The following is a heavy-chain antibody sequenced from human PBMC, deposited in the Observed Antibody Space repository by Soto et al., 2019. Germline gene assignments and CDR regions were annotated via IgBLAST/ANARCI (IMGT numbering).Heavy chain of an antibody. CDR2: INPNSGGT. CDR3: AYSGYEEVDYYYFYGMDV. D-gene: IGHD5-12*01. CDR1: GYTFTGYY. J-gene: IGHJ6*02. Sequence: ASVKVSCKASGYTFTGYYMHWVRQAPGQGLEWMGWINPNSGGTNYAQKLQGRVTMTRDTSISTAYMELSRLRSDDTAVYYCAYSGYEEVDYYYFYGMDVWGQGTTVTVSS. V-gene: IGHV1-2*02.